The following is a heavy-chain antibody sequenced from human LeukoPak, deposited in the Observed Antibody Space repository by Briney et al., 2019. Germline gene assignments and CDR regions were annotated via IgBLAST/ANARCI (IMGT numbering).Heavy chain of an antibody. V-gene: IGHV3-NL1*01. CDR2: IYRAGST. CDR3: GALDDSSGYFDY. D-gene: IGHD3-22*01. Sequence: PGRSLRLSCAASGFTFSSYGMHWVRQAPGTGLEWVSVIYRAGSTDYADSVKGRFTISRDNSQNTLYLQMNSLRAEDMAVYYCGALDDSSGYFDYWGQGTLVTVSS. CDR1: GFTFSSYG. J-gene: IGHJ4*02.